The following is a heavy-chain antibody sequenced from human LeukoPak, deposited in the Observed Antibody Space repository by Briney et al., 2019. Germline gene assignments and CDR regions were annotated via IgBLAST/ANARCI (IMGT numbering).Heavy chain of an antibody. V-gene: IGHV3-7*01. CDR2: IKQDGSEK. D-gene: IGHD5-24*01. J-gene: IGHJ4*02. Sequence: PGGSLRLSCAASGFTFSSYWMSWVRQAPGKGLEWEANIKQDGSEKYYVDSVKGRFTISRDNAQNSLYLQMNSLRAEDTAVYYCARDRDGYNEYFDYWGQGTLVTVSS. CDR1: GFTFSSYW. CDR3: ARDRDGYNEYFDY.